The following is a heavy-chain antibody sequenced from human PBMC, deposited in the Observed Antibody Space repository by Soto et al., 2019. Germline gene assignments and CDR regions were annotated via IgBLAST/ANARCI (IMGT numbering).Heavy chain of an antibody. CDR3: ARRGSGSYYDY. D-gene: IGHD1-26*01. V-gene: IGHV3-23*01. CDR1: GFTFSSYA. J-gene: IGHJ4*02. CDR2: ISGSGDST. Sequence: EVQLLESGGGLVQPGGSLRLSCEASGFTFSSYAMRWVRQATGRGLEWVSAISGSGDSTYYADSVKGRFTISRDNSKNTVYLQMNSLRGEDTAVYYCARRGSGSYYDYWGQGTLVTVSS.